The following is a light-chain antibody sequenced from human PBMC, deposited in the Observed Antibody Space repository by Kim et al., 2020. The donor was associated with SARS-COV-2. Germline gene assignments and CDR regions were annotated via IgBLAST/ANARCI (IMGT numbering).Light chain of an antibody. Sequence: VSRGDRATRSCRASQGVSSNLAWSQQKPCQAPMRLIYGDSTRATGIRASFSGSGCGTKFTLTISSLQSEDFALYYSQKYNNWPTFAQWRKVDI. J-gene: IGKJ1*01. CDR2: GDS. CDR3: QKYNNWPT. V-gene: IGKV3-15*01. CDR1: QGVSSN.